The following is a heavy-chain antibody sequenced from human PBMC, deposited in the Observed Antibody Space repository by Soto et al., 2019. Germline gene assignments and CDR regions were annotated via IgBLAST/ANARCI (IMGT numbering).Heavy chain of an antibody. CDR1: GSPFSVRY. V-gene: IGHV1-2*02. J-gene: IGHJ4*02. Sequence: ASMKISCTASGSPFSVRYLHWVRQAHGQGLEWMALINPTTGGTKYAQKFQGRVSMTWDTSISTAYMEMSSLKSDDTAIYYCARGYCSSNGCSDYFDYWGQGTLVTVSS. D-gene: IGHD2-2*01. CDR2: INPTTGGT. CDR3: ARGYCSSNGCSDYFDY.